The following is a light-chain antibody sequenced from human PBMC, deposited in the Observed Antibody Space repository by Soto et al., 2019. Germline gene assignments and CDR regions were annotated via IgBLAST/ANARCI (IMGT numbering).Light chain of an antibody. V-gene: IGLV2-14*01. Sequence: QYALTQPASVSGSPGQSITISCTGTSSDVGDYNYVSWYQQHPGKAPKLIIYGVSNRPSGISNRFSGSKSGNTASLTISGIQAEDEADYYCNSYTRTNTLVFGGGTKVTV. CDR1: SSDVGDYNY. CDR2: GVS. CDR3: NSYTRTNTLV. J-gene: IGLJ2*01.